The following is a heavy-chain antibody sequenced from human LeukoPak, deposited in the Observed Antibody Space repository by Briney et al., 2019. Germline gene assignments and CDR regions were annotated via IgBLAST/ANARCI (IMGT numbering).Heavy chain of an antibody. Sequence: GGSLRLSCAASGFTFSNAWMSWVRQAPGKGLEWVSLICSGGNTYYADFVKGRFTISRDDSKNTLYLQMNSLRAEDTAVYYCARRYCSGGTCYFFDYWGQGTLVTVSS. D-gene: IGHD2-15*01. CDR3: ARRYCSGGTCYFFDY. V-gene: IGHV3-53*01. CDR2: ICSGGNT. J-gene: IGHJ4*02. CDR1: GFTFSNAW.